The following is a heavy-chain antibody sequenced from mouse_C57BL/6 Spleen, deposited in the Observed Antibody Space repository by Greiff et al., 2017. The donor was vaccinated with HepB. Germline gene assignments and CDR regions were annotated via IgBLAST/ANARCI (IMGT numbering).Heavy chain of an antibody. Sequence: VQLQQSGAELVMPGASVKLSCKASGYTFTSYWMHWVKQRPGQGLEWIGEIDPSDSYTNYNQKFKGKSTLTVDKSSSTAYMQLSSLTSEDSAVYYCARFSRYYDYDEAWFAYWGQGTLVTVSA. CDR2: IDPSDSYT. CDR3: ARFSRYYDYDEAWFAY. V-gene: IGHV1-69*01. J-gene: IGHJ3*01. D-gene: IGHD2-4*01. CDR1: GYTFTSYW.